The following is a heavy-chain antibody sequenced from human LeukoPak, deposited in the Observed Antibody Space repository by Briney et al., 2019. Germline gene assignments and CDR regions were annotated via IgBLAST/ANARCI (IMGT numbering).Heavy chain of an antibody. CDR2: INHSGST. D-gene: IGHD1-20*01. CDR1: GYSISSGYY. J-gene: IGHJ4*02. V-gene: IGHV4-38-2*02. CDR3: ARLYNWNLDY. Sequence: SETLSLTCTVSGYSISSGYYWGWIRQPPGKGLEWIGSINHSGSTYYNPSLKSRVTISVDTSKNQFSLKLSSVTAADTAVYYCARLYNWNLDYWGQGTLVTVSS.